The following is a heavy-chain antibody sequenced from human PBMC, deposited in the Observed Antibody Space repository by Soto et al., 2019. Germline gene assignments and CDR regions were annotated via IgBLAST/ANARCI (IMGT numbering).Heavy chain of an antibody. CDR3: ARDGGGDPFDY. Sequence: VQLVESGGGVVQPGRSLRLSCAASGFTFSSNYMSWVRQAPGKGLEWVSVIYSGGSTHYADSVKGRFTISRDNSKNTLYLQMNSLRAEDTAMYYCARDGGGDPFDYWGQGTLVIVSS. J-gene: IGHJ4*02. CDR2: IYSGGST. D-gene: IGHD2-21*02. V-gene: IGHV3-66*01. CDR1: GFTFSSNY.